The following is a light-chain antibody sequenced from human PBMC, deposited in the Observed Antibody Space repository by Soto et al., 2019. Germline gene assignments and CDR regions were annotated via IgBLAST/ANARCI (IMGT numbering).Light chain of an antibody. V-gene: IGLV2-14*01. CDR2: DVS. Sequence: QSALTQPASVSGSPGQSITISCTGTSSDVGGYNYVSWYQQHPGKAPKLMIYDVSNRPSGVYNRFSGSKSGNTASLTISGLQAEDEADYYCSSYTSSSTRDVVFGGGTKLTVL. J-gene: IGLJ2*01. CDR3: SSYTSSSTRDVV. CDR1: SSDVGGYNY.